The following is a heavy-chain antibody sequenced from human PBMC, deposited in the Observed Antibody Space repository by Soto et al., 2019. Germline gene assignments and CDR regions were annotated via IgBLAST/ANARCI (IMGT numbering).Heavy chain of an antibody. V-gene: IGHV4-59*01. CDR3: ARGLGGLFDF. Sequence: SETLSLTCTVSGGPFTAYSWTWIRQPPGKGLEWLASISVSGSPNYNPSLKSRLTTSLDTSENQFSLTVTSATGADTAAYYCARGLGGLFDFWGQGILVTVSS. J-gene: IGHJ4*02. CDR1: GGPFTAYS. CDR2: ISVSGSP. D-gene: IGHD3-16*01.